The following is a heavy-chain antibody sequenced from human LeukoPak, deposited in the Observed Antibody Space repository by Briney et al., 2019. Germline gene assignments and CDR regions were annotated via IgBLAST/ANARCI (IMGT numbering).Heavy chain of an antibody. J-gene: IGHJ6*03. Sequence: SETLSLTCTLSGGSISSSSYYWGWIRQPPGKGLEWIGSIYYSGSTYYNPSLKSRVTISVDTSKNQFSLKLSSVTAADTAVYYCARRRMSATVVTDGLYYYYYYMDVWGKGTTVTVSS. CDR3: ARRRMSATVVTDGLYYYYYYMDV. CDR2: IYYSGST. CDR1: GGSISSSSYY. D-gene: IGHD4-23*01. V-gene: IGHV4-39*01.